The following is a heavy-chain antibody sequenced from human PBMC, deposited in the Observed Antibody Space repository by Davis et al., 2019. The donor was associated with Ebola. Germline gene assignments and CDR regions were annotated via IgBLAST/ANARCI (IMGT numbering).Heavy chain of an antibody. J-gene: IGHJ2*01. V-gene: IGHV4-39*01. D-gene: IGHD6-19*01. CDR1: GGSISSSSYY. Sequence: MPSETLSLTCTVSGGSISSSSYYWGWIRQPPGKGLEWIGSIYYSGRTYYNPSLKSRVTISVDTSKNQFSLKLSSVTAAETAVYYCARPVAGSVPREVSNETWYFDLWGRGTLVTVSS. CDR2: IYYSGRT. CDR3: ARPVAGSVPREVSNETWYFDL.